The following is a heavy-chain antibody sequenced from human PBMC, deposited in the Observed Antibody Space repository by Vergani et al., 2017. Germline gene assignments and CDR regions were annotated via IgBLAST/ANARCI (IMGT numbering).Heavy chain of an antibody. D-gene: IGHD2-2*01. V-gene: IGHV3-21*01. J-gene: IGHJ4*02. CDR3: ARDIEDRYCSSTSCYANLFDY. CDR1: GFTFSSYS. Sequence: EVQLVESGGGLVKPGGSLRLSCAASGFTFSSYSMNWVRQAPGKGLEWVSSISSSSSYIYYADSVKGRFTISRDNAKNSLYLQMNSLRAEDPAVYYCARDIEDRYCSSTSCYANLFDYWGQGTLVTVSS. CDR2: ISSSSSYI.